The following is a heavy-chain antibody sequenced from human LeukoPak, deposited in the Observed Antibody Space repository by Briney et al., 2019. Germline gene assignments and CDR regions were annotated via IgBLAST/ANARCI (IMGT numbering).Heavy chain of an antibody. Sequence: SGTLSLTCAVSGDSFSSNNWWSWVRQPPGKGLEWLGEIYHSGSTKYNPSLKSRITISVDKSKNQFSLNLRSVTAADTAVYYCARRGGDSSGNFDYWGQGTLVTVSS. J-gene: IGHJ4*02. V-gene: IGHV4-4*02. CDR1: GDSFSSNNW. CDR3: ARRGGDSSGNFDY. D-gene: IGHD3-22*01. CDR2: IYHSGST.